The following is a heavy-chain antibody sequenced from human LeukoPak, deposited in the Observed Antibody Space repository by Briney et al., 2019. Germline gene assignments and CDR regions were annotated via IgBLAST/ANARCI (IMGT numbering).Heavy chain of an antibody. CDR1: GGSINTYY. CDR3: AREKIKYCSTTSCYRDRYYYYMDV. CDR2: IYASGTT. D-gene: IGHD2-2*01. V-gene: IGHV4-4*07. Sequence: PSETLSLTCTVSGGSINTYYWSWIRQPAGKGLEWIGRIYASGTTNYNPSLKSRVTMSVDTSKNQISLKLSSVTAADTAVYYCAREKIKYCSTTSCYRDRYYYYMDVWGKGTTVTISS. J-gene: IGHJ6*03.